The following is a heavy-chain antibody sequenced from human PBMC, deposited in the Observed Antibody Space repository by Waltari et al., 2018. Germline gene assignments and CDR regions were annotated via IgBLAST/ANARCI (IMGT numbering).Heavy chain of an antibody. CDR1: GYTFTGYY. V-gene: IGHV1-2*06. D-gene: IGHD4-17*01. J-gene: IGHJ5*02. CDR3: ASSAPEDDYGDYVGNWFDP. CDR2: INPNRGGT. Sequence: QVQLVQSGAEVKKPGASVKVSCKASGYTFTGYYMHWVRQAPGQGLEWMGRINPNRGGTKYAQKFQGRVTMTRDTSISTAYMELSRLRSDDTAVYYCASSAPEDDYGDYVGNWFDPWGQGTLVTVSS.